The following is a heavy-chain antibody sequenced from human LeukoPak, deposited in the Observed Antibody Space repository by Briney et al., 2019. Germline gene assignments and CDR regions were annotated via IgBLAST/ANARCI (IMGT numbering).Heavy chain of an antibody. D-gene: IGHD3-22*01. CDR1: GFTFNRYA. CDR3: AKDRYYDLYYFDY. V-gene: IGHV3-23*01. CDR2: ISGIVGST. J-gene: IGHJ4*02. Sequence: GGSVRLPCAVSGFTFNRYAVSWVRQARGKALEGVTDISGIVGSTYYADSVKGRFTIYRDNSKNTLYLQMNRLRADDTSVYYCAKDRYYDLYYFDYWGQGTLVTVSS.